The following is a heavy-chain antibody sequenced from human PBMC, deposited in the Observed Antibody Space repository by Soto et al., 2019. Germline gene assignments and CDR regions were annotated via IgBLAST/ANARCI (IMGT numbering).Heavy chain of an antibody. Sequence: QVQLQQWGAGLLKPSETLSLTCAVYGGSFSGYYWSWIRQPPGKGLEWIGEINHSGSTNYNPSLKSRVTISVDTSKNQFSLKLSSVTAADTAVYYCARGHLVTAIPTYNWFDPWGQGTLVTVSS. CDR1: GGSFSGYY. CDR2: INHSGST. CDR3: ARGHLVTAIPTYNWFDP. J-gene: IGHJ5*02. V-gene: IGHV4-34*01. D-gene: IGHD2-21*02.